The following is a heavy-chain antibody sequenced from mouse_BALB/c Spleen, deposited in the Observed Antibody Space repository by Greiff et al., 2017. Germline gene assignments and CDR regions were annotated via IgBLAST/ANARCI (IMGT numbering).Heavy chain of an antibody. Sequence: EVKLEESGGGLVQPGGSRKLSCAASGFTFSSFGMHWVRQAPEKGLEWVAYISSGSSTIYYADTVKGRFTISRDNPKNTLFLQMTSLRSEDTAMYYCARYYYAMDYWGQGTSVTVSS. J-gene: IGHJ4*01. CDR3: ARYYYAMDY. V-gene: IGHV5-17*02. CDR1: GFTFSSFG. CDR2: ISSGSSTI.